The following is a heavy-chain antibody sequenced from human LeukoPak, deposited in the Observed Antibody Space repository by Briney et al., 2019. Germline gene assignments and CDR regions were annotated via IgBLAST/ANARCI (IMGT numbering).Heavy chain of an antibody. J-gene: IGHJ5*02. D-gene: IGHD4-17*01. Sequence: SQTLSLTRAVSGGSISSGGYSWSWIRQPPGKGLEWIGYIYHSGSTYYNPSLKSRVTISVDRSKNQFSLKLSSVTAADTAVYYCARLPSEYGPFDPWGQGTLVTVSS. CDR3: ARLPSEYGPFDP. V-gene: IGHV4-30-2*01. CDR2: IYHSGST. CDR1: GGSISSGGYS.